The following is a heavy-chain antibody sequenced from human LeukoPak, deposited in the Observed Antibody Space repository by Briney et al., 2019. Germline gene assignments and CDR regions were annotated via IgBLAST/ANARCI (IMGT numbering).Heavy chain of an antibody. V-gene: IGHV3-30*18. CDR2: ISYDGSNK. CDR3: AKEHEFSYALFDY. J-gene: IGHJ4*02. CDR1: GFTFSSYG. D-gene: IGHD3-16*01. Sequence: GGSLRLSCAASGFTFSSYGMHWVRQAPGKGLEWVAVISYDGSNKYYADSVKGRFTISRDNSKNTLYLQMNSLRAEDTAVYYCAKEHEFSYALFDYWGQGTLVTVSS.